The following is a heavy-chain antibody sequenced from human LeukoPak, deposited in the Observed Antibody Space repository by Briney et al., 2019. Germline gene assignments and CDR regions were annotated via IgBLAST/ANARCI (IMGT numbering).Heavy chain of an antibody. V-gene: IGHV1-69-2*01. Sequence: ASVKVSCKVSGYTFTDYYMYWVQQAPGKGLEWMGLVDPEDGETIYAEKFQGRVTITADTSTDTAYMELSSLRSEDTAVYYCATSVDTAMAELDYWGQGTLVTVSS. CDR2: VDPEDGET. D-gene: IGHD5-18*01. J-gene: IGHJ4*02. CDR1: GYTFTDYY. CDR3: ATSVDTAMAELDY.